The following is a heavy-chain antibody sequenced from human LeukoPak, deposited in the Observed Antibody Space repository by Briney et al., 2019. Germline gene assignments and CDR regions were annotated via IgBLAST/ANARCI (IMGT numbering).Heavy chain of an antibody. CDR2: IKQDGSEK. D-gene: IGHD6-13*01. CDR3: AKDRVAAAGTTDY. V-gene: IGHV3-7*03. Sequence: GGSLRLSCAVSGFTFSSYWMSWVRQAPGKGLEWVANIKQDGSEKYYVDSVKGRFTISRDNSKNSLYLQMNSLRAEDTAVYYCAKDRVAAAGTTDYWGQGTLVTVSS. CDR1: GFTFSSYW. J-gene: IGHJ4*02.